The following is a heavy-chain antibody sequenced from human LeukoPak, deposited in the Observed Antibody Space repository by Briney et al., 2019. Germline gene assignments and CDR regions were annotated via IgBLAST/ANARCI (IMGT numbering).Heavy chain of an antibody. CDR1: GFTFSDYY. CDR2: ISSSSSYT. J-gene: IGHJ4*02. CDR3: ARDLYCSSTSCYGPMGYYFDY. V-gene: IGHV3-11*05. Sequence: KPGGSLRLSCAASGFTFSDYYMSWIRQAPGKGLEWVPYISSSSSYTNYADSVKGRFTISRDNAKNSLYLQMNSLRAEDTAVYYCARDLYCSSTSCYGPMGYYFDYWGQGTLVTVSS. D-gene: IGHD2-2*01.